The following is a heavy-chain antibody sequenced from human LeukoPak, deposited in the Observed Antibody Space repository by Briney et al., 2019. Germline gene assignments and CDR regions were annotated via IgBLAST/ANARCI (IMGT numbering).Heavy chain of an antibody. J-gene: IGHJ6*02. D-gene: IGHD6-19*01. CDR3: ARGPLYSSGWYAPYYYYGMDV. V-gene: IGHV4-59*01. CDR1: CGSISSYY. CDR2: IYYSGST. Sequence: SETLSLTCTVSCGSISSYYWSWIRQPPGKGLEWIGYIYYSGSTNYNPSLKSRVTISVDTSKNQFSLKLSSVTAADTAVYYCARGPLYSSGWYAPYYYYGMDVWGQGTTVTVFS.